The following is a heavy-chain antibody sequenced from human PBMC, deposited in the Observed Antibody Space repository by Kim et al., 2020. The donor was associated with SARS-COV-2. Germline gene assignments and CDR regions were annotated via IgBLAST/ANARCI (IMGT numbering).Heavy chain of an antibody. V-gene: IGHV3-23*01. CDR2: ISGSGGRT. CDR1: GFTFSSYA. J-gene: IGHJ4*02. D-gene: IGHD2-2*01. Sequence: GGSLRLSCAASGFTFSSYAMSWVRQVPGKGLEWVSAISGSGGRTYYADSVKGRLTISRDNAKNTLYLQMNSLRDGDTAVYYCAKAGTLVVPAADYWGQGTLVAESS. CDR3: AKAGTLVVPAADY.